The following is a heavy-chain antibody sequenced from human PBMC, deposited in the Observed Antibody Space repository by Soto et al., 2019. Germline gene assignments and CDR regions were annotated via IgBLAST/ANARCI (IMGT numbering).Heavy chain of an antibody. J-gene: IGHJ4*02. Sequence: SETLSLTCSVSGYLISSGYYWGWVRQTPGKGLEWLGSIDYSGKTYKNPSLKSRVSASVDLSQNQFSLSLRSVTAADTAVYFFPGDLSTRYNPYPFDYWGQGTLVTVSS. D-gene: IGHD3-16*02. V-gene: IGHV4-38-2*01. CDR3: PGDLSTRYNPYPFDY. CDR2: IDYSGKT. CDR1: GYLISSGYY.